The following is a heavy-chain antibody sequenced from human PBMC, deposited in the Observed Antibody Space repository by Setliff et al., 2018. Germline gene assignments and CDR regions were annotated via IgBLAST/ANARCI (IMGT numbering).Heavy chain of an antibody. Sequence: SETLSLTCSVSGVSVSGYFWSWIRQPPGKPLEWIGYISYSGSTNYNPSLKTRVSISEDTSRNQISLRLLSVSAADTAVYFCARDGAGHTESWKGHFGYWGQVTEVTVSS. CDR2: ISYSGST. D-gene: IGHD1-1*01. CDR3: ARDGAGHTESWKGHFGY. J-gene: IGHJ4*02. CDR1: GVSVSGYF. V-gene: IGHV4-59*02.